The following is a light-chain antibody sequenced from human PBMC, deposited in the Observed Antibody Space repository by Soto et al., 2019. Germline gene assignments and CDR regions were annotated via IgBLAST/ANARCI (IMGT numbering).Light chain of an antibody. V-gene: IGKV3-15*01. J-gene: IGKJ1*01. CDR2: GAS. Sequence: EILMTQYPATLSVSPGERSTLSCRGSQSVSSKLAWYQQKPGQAPRLLIYGASTRATGIPARFSGSGSGTEFTLTISSLKPEDFAVYYCQQYNNCHSWTFGQGTKVDIK. CDR3: QQYNNCHSWT. CDR1: QSVSSK.